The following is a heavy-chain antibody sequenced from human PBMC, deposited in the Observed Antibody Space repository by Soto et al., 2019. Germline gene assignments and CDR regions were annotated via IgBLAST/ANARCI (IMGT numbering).Heavy chain of an antibody. V-gene: IGHV4-59*01. D-gene: IGHD5-12*01. CDR2: IYYSGST. CDR3: ARDKGYDLNWFDP. J-gene: IGHJ5*02. Sequence: SETLSLTCTVSGGSISSYYWSWIRQPPGKGLEWIGYIYYSGSTNYNPSLKSRVTISVDTSKNQFSLKLSSVTAADTAVYYCARDKGYDLNWFDPWGQGTLVTVSS. CDR1: GGSISSYY.